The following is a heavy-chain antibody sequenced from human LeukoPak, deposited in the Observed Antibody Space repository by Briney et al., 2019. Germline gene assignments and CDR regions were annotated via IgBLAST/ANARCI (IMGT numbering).Heavy chain of an antibody. CDR3: ARGDGYNRWGAFDI. D-gene: IGHD5-24*01. V-gene: IGHV3-53*01. Sequence: SGGSLRLSCAASGFTVSSNYMSWVRKAPGKGLEWVSVIYTGGSTYYADSVKGRFTISRDNSKNTLYLQMNSLRAEDTAVYYCARGDGYNRWGAFDIWGQGTMVTVSS. CDR1: GFTVSSNY. CDR2: IYTGGST. J-gene: IGHJ3*02.